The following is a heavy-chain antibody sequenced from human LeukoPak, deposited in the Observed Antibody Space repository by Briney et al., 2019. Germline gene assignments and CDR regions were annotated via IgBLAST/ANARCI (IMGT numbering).Heavy chain of an antibody. CDR2: IRYDGNNK. Sequence: GGSLRLSCAASGFTFSSYGMHWVRQAPGKGLEWVAFIRYDGNNKYYADSVQGRFTISRDNSKNTLYLQMNSLRPEDTAVYYCAKDLAKYYYDGSGYYFDYWGQGVLVTVSS. D-gene: IGHD3-22*01. CDR1: GFTFSSYG. CDR3: AKDLAKYYYDGSGYYFDY. J-gene: IGHJ4*02. V-gene: IGHV3-30*02.